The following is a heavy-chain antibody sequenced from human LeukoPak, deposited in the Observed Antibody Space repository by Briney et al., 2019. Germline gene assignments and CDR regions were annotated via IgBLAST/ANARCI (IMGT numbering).Heavy chain of an antibody. CDR1: GYTFTSYG. D-gene: IGHD2-15*01. CDR3: ARDARSPECSGGSCYSPNWFDP. J-gene: IGHJ5*02. Sequence: ASVKVSCKASGYTFTSYGISWVRQAPGQGLEWMGWISAYNGNTNYAQKLQGRVTMTTDTSTSTAYMELRGLRSDDTAVYYCARDARSPECSGGSCYSPNWFDPWAREPWSPSPQ. V-gene: IGHV1-18*01. CDR2: ISAYNGNT.